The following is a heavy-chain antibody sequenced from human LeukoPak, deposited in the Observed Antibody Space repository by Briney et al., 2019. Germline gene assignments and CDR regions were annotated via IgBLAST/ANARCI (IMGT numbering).Heavy chain of an antibody. J-gene: IGHJ4*02. CDR1: GGSINSGTYY. CDR2: IYTSGST. V-gene: IGHV4-61*02. CDR3: AREVATLLLPDY. Sequence: PSQTLSLTCTVSGGSINSGTYYWSWIRQPAGKGLEWIGRIYTSGSTNYNPSLKSRVTISVDTSKNRFSLKLTSVTAADTAVYYCAREVATLLLPDYWGQGTLVTASS. D-gene: IGHD2-21*02.